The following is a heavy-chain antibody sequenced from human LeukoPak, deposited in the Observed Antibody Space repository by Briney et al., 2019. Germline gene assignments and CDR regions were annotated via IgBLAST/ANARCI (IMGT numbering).Heavy chain of an antibody. D-gene: IGHD2-21*02. J-gene: IGHJ2*01. CDR3: ARDRCGGDCYSFSFDL. V-gene: IGHV4-59*01. CDR2: IYYSGST. CDR1: GGSISSYY. Sequence: PSETLSLTCTVSGGSISSYYWSWIRQPPGKGLEWIGYIYYSGSTNYNPSLKSRVTISVDTSKNQFSLKLSSVTAADTAVYYCARDRCGGDCYSFSFDLWGRGTLVTVSS.